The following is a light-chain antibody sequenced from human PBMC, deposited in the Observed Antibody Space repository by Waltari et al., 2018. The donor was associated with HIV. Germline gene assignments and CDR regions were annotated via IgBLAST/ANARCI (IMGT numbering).Light chain of an antibody. Sequence: QSVLTQPPSVSGAPGQRVTISCTGTYSNIGEHFTVYWYQHLPGTAPKLLIYAYTRRPSGVPDRFSGSASGTSASLAITGLQAEDEADYYCQSFDTNFRGSPVVFGGGTRVTVL. CDR3: QSFDTNFRGSPVV. CDR1: YSNIGEHFT. V-gene: IGLV1-40*01. CDR2: AYT. J-gene: IGLJ2*01.